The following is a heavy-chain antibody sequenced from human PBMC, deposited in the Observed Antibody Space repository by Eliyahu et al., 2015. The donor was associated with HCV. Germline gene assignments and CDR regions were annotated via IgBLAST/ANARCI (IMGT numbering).Heavy chain of an antibody. CDR1: GFXFGSXW. D-gene: IGHD3-22*01. J-gene: IGHJ2*01. V-gene: IGHV3-74*01. Sequence: EVQLVESGGGLIQPGGSLRLSCAASGFXFGSXWMHWVRQAPGKGLGWVSRIHPDGSGITYADSVKGRFTISRDNAKNTLYLQVDSLRADDTAVYYCARTYYYDSSGYFAYFDLWGRGTLVTVSS. CDR3: ARTYYYDSSGYFAYFDL. CDR2: IHPDGSGI.